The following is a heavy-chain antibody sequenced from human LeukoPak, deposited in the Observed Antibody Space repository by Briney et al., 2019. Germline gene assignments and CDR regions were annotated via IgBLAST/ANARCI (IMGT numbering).Heavy chain of an antibody. J-gene: IGHJ6*02. V-gene: IGHV3-21*01. CDR2: ISSSSSYI. CDR3: VRVSEEYYGSGSYYYGMDV. CDR1: GFTFSSYS. D-gene: IGHD3-10*01. Sequence: GGSLRLSCAASGFTFSSYSMNWVRQAPGKGLEWVSSISSSSSYIYYADSVKGRFTISRDNAKNSLYLQMNSLRAEDTAVYYCVRVSEEYYGSGSYYYGMDVWGQGTTVTVSS.